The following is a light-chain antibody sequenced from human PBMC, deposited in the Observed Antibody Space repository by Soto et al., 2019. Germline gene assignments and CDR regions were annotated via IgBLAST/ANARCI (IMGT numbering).Light chain of an antibody. CDR1: QSVSSSY. CDR3: QQYGSSTIT. J-gene: IGKJ5*01. CDR2: GAS. Sequence: EIVLTQSPGTLSLSPEERATLSCRASQSVSSSYLAWYQQKPGQAPRLLIYGASSRATGIPDRFSGSGSGTDFALTISILEPEDFAVYYCQQYGSSTITFGQGTRLEIK. V-gene: IGKV3-20*01.